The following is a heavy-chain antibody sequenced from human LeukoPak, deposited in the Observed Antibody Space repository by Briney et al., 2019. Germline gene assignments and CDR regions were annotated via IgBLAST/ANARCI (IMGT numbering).Heavy chain of an antibody. J-gene: IGHJ4*02. D-gene: IGHD1-26*01. CDR1: GGSISSSN. Sequence: ETLSLTCAVSGGSISSSNWWSWVRPAPGKGLEWVSAISGSGGSTYHADSVKGRFTISRDNSKNTLYLQMNSLRAEDTAVYYCAKDRLRGSGSYFFGKGFDYWGQGTLVTVSS. V-gene: IGHV3-23*01. CDR2: ISGSGGST. CDR3: AKDRLRGSGSYFFGKGFDY.